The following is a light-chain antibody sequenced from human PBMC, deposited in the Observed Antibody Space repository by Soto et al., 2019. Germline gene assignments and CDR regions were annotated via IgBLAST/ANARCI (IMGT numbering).Light chain of an antibody. Sequence: EIELTQSPATLSLSLGDRVTLTCRASQSVRSWLAWHQQKPGKAPKLLIPEASSRASGVPARLSGRGSGTDFTLTISNLQPEDFATYYCQQYNTTPRTVGQGTKVDIK. J-gene: IGKJ1*01. CDR1: QSVRSW. CDR3: QQYNTTPRT. V-gene: IGKV1-5*03. CDR2: EAS.